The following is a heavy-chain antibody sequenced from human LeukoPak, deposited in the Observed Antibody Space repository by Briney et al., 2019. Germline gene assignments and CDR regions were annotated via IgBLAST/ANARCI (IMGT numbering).Heavy chain of an antibody. Sequence: GGSLRLSCAASGFAFSTYWMHWVRQAPGKGLEWVSRINPDGITTTYAYSVKRRFTISIYNANNPLFLQMNSLRAEDTAVYYCARDYYYVMDVWGQGTTITVSS. J-gene: IGHJ6*02. CDR2: INPDGITT. CDR1: GFAFSTYW. V-gene: IGHV3-74*01. CDR3: ARDYYYVMDV.